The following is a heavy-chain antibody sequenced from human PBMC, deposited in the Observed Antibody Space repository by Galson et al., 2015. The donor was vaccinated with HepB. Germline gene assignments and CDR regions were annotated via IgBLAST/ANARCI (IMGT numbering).Heavy chain of an antibody. CDR2: IIPILGIA. CDR3: AVTGRVVTAIDAEYFQH. J-gene: IGHJ1*01. V-gene: IGHV1-69*04. D-gene: IGHD2-21*02. CDR1: GGTFSSYA. Sequence: SVKVSCKASGGTFSSYAISWVRQAPGQGLEWMGRIIPILGIANYAQKFQGRVTITADKSTSTAYMELSSLRSEDTAVYYCAVTGRVVTAIDAEYFQHWGQGTLVTVSS.